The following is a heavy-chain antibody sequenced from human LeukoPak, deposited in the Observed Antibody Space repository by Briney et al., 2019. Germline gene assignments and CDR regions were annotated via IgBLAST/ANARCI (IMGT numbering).Heavy chain of an antibody. Sequence: SETLSLTCTVSGGSISTSSYYWAWIRQPPGKGLEXIGXXFYSGSTYYNPSLKSRVTMSVDTSKNQFSLKLSSVTAADTAVYYCARHRRYCSSTTCYISDGDYWGQGTLVTVSS. CDR2: XFYSGST. CDR1: GGSISTSSYY. CDR3: ARHRRYCSSTTCYISDGDY. J-gene: IGHJ4*02. D-gene: IGHD2-2*02. V-gene: IGHV4-39*01.